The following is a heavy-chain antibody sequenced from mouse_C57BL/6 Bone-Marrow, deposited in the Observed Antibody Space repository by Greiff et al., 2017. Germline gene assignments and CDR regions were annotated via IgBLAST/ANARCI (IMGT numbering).Heavy chain of an antibody. Sequence: VQLKQSGAELVRPGASVKLSCTASGFNIKDDYMHWVKQRPEQGLEWIGWIDPENGDTESASKFQGKATITADTSSNTAYLQLSSLTSEDTAVYYCTSYYYGSSWFAYWGQGTLVTVSA. D-gene: IGHD1-1*01. CDR2: IDPENGDT. J-gene: IGHJ3*01. CDR3: TSYYYGSSWFAY. CDR1: GFNIKDDY. V-gene: IGHV14-4*01.